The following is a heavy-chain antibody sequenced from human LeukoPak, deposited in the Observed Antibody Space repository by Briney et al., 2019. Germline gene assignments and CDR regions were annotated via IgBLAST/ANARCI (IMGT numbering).Heavy chain of an antibody. Sequence: SETLSLTCTVSGGSISSSSYYWGWIRQPPGKGLEWIGSIYYSGSTYYNPSLKSLVTISVDTSKNQFSLKLSSVTAADTAVYYCFWRYCSSSSCQFDYWGQGTLVTVSS. CDR1: GGSISSSSYY. V-gene: IGHV4-39*01. D-gene: IGHD2-2*01. CDR3: FWRYCSSSSCQFDY. J-gene: IGHJ4*02. CDR2: IYYSGST.